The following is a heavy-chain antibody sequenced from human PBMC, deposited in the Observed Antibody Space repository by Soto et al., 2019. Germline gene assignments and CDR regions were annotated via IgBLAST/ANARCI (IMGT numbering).Heavy chain of an antibody. J-gene: IGHJ4*02. D-gene: IGHD2-21*02. CDR2: ISYGGSSK. CDR3: ARDRDHIHGFDY. CDR1: GFTFSNYA. Sequence: QVQLVESGGGVVQPGRSLRLSCAASGFTFSNYAMHWVRQAPGKGLEWVSIISYGGSSKDYADSVKCRVTISRDDSKNTLYLEMASRSAEDTAVYCCARDRDHIHGFDYWGQGNLVTVSS. V-gene: IGHV3-30-3*01.